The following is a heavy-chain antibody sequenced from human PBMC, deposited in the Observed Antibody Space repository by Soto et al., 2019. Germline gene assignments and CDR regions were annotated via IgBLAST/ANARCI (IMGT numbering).Heavy chain of an antibody. J-gene: IGHJ4*02. CDR1: GGSISDYY. D-gene: IGHD3-22*01. CDR2: TYYGWNT. Sequence: PSETLSLTCSVSGGSISDYYWSWIRQPPGKGLEWIGYTYYGWNTNYNPSLKSRVTISVDTSKNQFSLKLISVTAADTAVYYCARDREYYDSSGLYFDYWGKGTMFSVSS. V-gene: IGHV4-59*01. CDR3: ARDREYYDSSGLYFDY.